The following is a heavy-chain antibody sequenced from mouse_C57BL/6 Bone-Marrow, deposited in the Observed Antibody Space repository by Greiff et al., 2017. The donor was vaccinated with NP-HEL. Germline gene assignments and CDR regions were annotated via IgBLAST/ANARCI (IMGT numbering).Heavy chain of an antibody. J-gene: IGHJ1*03. V-gene: IGHV2-2*01. Sequence: QVQLKQSGPGLVQPSHCLSITCTVSGFSLTSYGVHWVRQSPGKGLEWLGVIWSGGSTDYNAAFISRLSISKDNSKSQVFFKMNSLQADDTAIYYCARNWGPRRPDWYFDVWGTGTTVTVSS. CDR3: ARNWGPRRPDWYFDV. CDR2: IWSGGST. CDR1: GFSLTSYG.